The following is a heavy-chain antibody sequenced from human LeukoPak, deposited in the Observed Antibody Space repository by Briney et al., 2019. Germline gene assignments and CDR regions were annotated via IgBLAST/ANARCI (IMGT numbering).Heavy chain of an antibody. V-gene: IGHV3-7*01. D-gene: IGHD6-19*01. J-gene: IGHJ2*01. CDR3: ARAQSVAGLSGSGVL. CDR2: IKQDGSKK. CDR1: GFTFIRYC. Sequence: GGSLRLSCAASGFTFIRYCLSWVRQAPGKGLEWVANIKQDGSKKYYVDSVKGRFTISRDNSKNTLYLQINSLRAEDTAVYYCARAQSVAGLSGSGVLWGRGTLVTVSS.